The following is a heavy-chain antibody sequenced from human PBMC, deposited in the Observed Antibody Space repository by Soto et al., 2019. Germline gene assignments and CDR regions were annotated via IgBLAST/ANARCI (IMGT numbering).Heavy chain of an antibody. J-gene: IGHJ6*02. V-gene: IGHV3-33*01. CDR2: IWYDGSNK. Sequence: GGSLRLSCAASGFTFSSYGMHWVRQAPGKGLEWVAVIWYDGSNKYYADSVKGRFTISRDNSKNTLYLQMNSLRAEDTAVYYCARDVVAGVPSGMDVWGQGTTVTVSS. D-gene: IGHD6-19*01. CDR1: GFTFSSYG. CDR3: ARDVVAGVPSGMDV.